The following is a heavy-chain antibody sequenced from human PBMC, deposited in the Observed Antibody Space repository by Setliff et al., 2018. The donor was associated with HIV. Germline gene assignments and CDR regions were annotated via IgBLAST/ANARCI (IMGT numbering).Heavy chain of an antibody. Sequence: SETLSLTCTVSGGSISSGSYYRSWIRQPPGKGLEWIGSIYYSGSTYYNPSLKSRVTISVETSKVQFSLKLNSVTVVDTAVYFCARLKRDGTYFFDFWGQGTLVTVSS. D-gene: IGHD2-21*01. CDR1: GGSISSGSYY. J-gene: IGHJ4*02. CDR2: IYYSGST. CDR3: ARLKRDGTYFFDF. V-gene: IGHV4-39*01.